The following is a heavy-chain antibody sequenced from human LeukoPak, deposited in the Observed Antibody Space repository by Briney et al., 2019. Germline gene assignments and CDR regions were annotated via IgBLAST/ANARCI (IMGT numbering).Heavy chain of an antibody. CDR1: GGTSSSYA. Sequence: SVKVSCKASGGTSSSYAISWVRQAPGQGLEWMGRIIPIFGIANYAQRFQGRVTITADKSTSTAYMELSSLRSEDTAVYYCARGGGPYYYDSSGPQSRPFDPWGQGTLVTVSS. CDR2: IIPIFGIA. V-gene: IGHV1-69*04. D-gene: IGHD3-22*01. J-gene: IGHJ5*02. CDR3: ARGGGPYYYDSSGPQSRPFDP.